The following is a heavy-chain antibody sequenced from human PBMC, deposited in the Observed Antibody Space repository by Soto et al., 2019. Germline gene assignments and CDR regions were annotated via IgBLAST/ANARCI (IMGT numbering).Heavy chain of an antibody. D-gene: IGHD2-15*01. V-gene: IGHV4-38-2*02. CDR3: ARDGKAVVAATGEKYYYYYYGMDV. CDR2: IYHSGST. Sequence: SETLSLTCAVSGYSISSGYYWGWIRQPPGKGLEWIGSIYHSGSTYYNPSLKSRVTISVDTSKNQFSLKLSSVTAADTAVYYCARDGKAVVAATGEKYYYYYYGMDVWGQGTTVTVSS. J-gene: IGHJ6*02. CDR1: GYSISSGYY.